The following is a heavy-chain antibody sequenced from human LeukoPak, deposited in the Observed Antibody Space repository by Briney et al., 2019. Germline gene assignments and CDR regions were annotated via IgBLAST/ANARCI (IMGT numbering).Heavy chain of an antibody. CDR1: GGSISSYY. Sequence: SETLSLTCTVSGGSISSYYWSWIRQPPGKGLEWIGYIYYSGSTNYNPSLKSRVTISVDTSKNQFSLKLSSVTAVDTAVYYCARVKYERYFDYWGQGTLVTVSS. V-gene: IGHV4-59*01. CDR3: ARVKYERYFDY. CDR2: IYYSGST. D-gene: IGHD1-1*01. J-gene: IGHJ4*02.